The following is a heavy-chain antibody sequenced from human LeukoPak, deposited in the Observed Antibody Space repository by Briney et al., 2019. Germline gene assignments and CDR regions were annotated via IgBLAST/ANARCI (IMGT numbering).Heavy chain of an antibody. Sequence: TGGSLRLSCAASGFTFSSYGMHWVRQAPGKGLEWVAFIRYDGSNKYYADSVKGRFTISRDNSKNTLYLQMNSLRAEDTAVYYCAKPRIGDLLLGYFDYWGQGTLVTVSS. CDR1: GFTFSSYG. J-gene: IGHJ4*02. D-gene: IGHD3/OR15-3a*01. V-gene: IGHV3-30*02. CDR2: IRYDGSNK. CDR3: AKPRIGDLLLGYFDY.